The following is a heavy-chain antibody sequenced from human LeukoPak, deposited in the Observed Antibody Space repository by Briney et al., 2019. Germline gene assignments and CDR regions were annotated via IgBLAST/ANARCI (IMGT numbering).Heavy chain of an antibody. D-gene: IGHD2-8*01. V-gene: IGHV3-30*02. CDR3: AKDRCSNGIGCYYYYMDV. Sequence: GGSLRLSCAASGFSFSSYVMHWVRQAPGEGLGWVAYILYDVSSEQYADSVKGRFSISRDSSKNILNLQMNSLRAEDTAVYYCAKDRCSNGIGCYYYYMDVWGKGTTVTIYS. J-gene: IGHJ6*03. CDR1: GFSFSSYV. CDR2: ILYDVSSE.